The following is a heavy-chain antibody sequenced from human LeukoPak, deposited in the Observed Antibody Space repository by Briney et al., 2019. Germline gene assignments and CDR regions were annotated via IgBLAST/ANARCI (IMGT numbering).Heavy chain of an antibody. CDR3: VRDDGATKPC. J-gene: IGHJ4*02. V-gene: IGHV3-7*01. CDR1: GFTFSSYS. CDR2: IKRDGSEK. D-gene: IGHD1-26*01. Sequence: GGSLRLSCAASGFTFSSYSMNWVRQAPGKGLEWVANIKRDGSEKYYVDSVKGRFSISRDNAKNSLYLQMNSLRVEDTAVYYCVRDDGATKPCWGQGTLVTVSS.